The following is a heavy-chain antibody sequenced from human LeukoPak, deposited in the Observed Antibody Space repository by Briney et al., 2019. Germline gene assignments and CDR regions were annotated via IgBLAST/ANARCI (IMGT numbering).Heavy chain of an antibody. CDR1: GFTFSSYG. V-gene: IGHV3-33*01. CDR3: ARSTSSEYDIYHFDY. Sequence: PGMSLRLSCSASGFTFSSYGMHWVRQAPGKGLEWVAVVWYDGINKYYADSVKGRFTISRDNSKNTLYLQMNSLRAEDTAVYYCARSTSSEYDIYHFDYWGQGTLVTVSS. D-gene: IGHD3-9*01. CDR2: VWYDGINK. J-gene: IGHJ4*02.